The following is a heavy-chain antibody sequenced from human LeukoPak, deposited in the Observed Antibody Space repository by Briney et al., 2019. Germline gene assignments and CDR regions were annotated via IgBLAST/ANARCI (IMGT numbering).Heavy chain of an antibody. CDR1: GYTFTSYD. D-gene: IGHD3-10*01. J-gene: IGHJ6*02. V-gene: IGHV1-8*01. CDR3: ARAVRGPYYYGMDV. Sequence: ASVKVSCKASGYTFTSYDINWVRQATGQGLEWMGWMNPNSGNTGYAQKFQGRVTMTRNTSISTAYMELSSLRSEDTAVYYCARAVRGPYYYGMDVWGQGTMVTVSS. CDR2: MNPNSGNT.